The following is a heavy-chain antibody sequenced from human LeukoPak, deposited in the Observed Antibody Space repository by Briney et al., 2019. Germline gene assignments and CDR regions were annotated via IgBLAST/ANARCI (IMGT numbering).Heavy chain of an antibody. CDR1: GYTFTSYG. Sequence: GASVKVSCKASGYTFTSYGISWVRQAPGQGLEWMGWISAYNGNTNYAQKLQGRVTMTTDTSTSTAYMELRSLRSDDTAVYYCARDGHLSYQSIWMFPDYWGQGTRVTVSS. J-gene: IGHJ4*02. CDR2: ISAYNGNT. V-gene: IGHV1-18*01. CDR3: ARDGHLSYQSIWMFPDY. D-gene: IGHD1-1*01.